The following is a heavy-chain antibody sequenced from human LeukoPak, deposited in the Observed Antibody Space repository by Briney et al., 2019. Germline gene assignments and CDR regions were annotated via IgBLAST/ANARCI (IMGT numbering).Heavy chain of an antibody. Sequence: PGRSLRLSCAASGFTFDAYAMHWVRQTPGKGLEWVSGISWNGGGIGYADSVKGRFTISRDNAKNSLYLQMNSLRAEDTALYYCAKDRRDRGELLLIGVTGNFDYWGQGTLVTVSS. CDR2: ISWNGGGI. D-gene: IGHD1-26*01. J-gene: IGHJ4*02. CDR3: AKDRRDRGELLLIGVTGNFDY. V-gene: IGHV3-9*01. CDR1: GFTFDAYA.